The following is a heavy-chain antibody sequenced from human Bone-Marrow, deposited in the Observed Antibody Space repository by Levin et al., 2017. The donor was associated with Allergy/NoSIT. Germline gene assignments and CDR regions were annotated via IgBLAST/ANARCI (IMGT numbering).Heavy chain of an antibody. D-gene: IGHD5-18*01. CDR3: FSSLQRNSYGMDV. CDR2: MNPKSGKT. V-gene: IGHV1-8*01. J-gene: IGHJ6*02. Sequence: GASVKVSCKASGYTFTKYDINWVRQATGQGLEWMGWMNPKSGKTGYEQKIQGRVTMTRNTSISTAYLELRSLTSEDTAIYYCFSSLQRNSYGMDVWGQGTTVTVSS. CDR1: GYTFTKYD.